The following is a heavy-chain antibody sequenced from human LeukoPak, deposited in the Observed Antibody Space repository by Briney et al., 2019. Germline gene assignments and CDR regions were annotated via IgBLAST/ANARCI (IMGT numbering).Heavy chain of an antibody. CDR3: TRDYGVLFDY. J-gene: IGHJ4*02. Sequence: GGSLRLSCAASGFTFSGSAIHWVRQASGEGLEWVGRIRSKANSYATSSAASVKGRFTISRDDSKNTAYLQMNSLKTEDTAVYYCTRDYGVLFDYWGQGTLVTVSS. CDR2: IRSKANSYAT. V-gene: IGHV3-73*01. CDR1: GFTFSGSA. D-gene: IGHD4-17*01.